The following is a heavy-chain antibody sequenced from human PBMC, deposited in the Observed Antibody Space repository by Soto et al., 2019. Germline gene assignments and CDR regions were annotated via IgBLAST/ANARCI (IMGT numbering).Heavy chain of an antibody. V-gene: IGHV3-15*07. D-gene: IGHD2-15*01. CDR3: TTAPVVAAIGWTYYGMDV. Sequence: GGSLRLSCAASGFTFSNAWMNWVRQAPGKGLEWVGRIKSKTDGGTTDYAAPAKGRFTISRDDSKNTLYLQMNSLKTEDTAVYYCTTAPVVAAIGWTYYGMDVWGQGTTVTVSS. J-gene: IGHJ6*02. CDR2: IKSKTDGGTT. CDR1: GFTFSNAW.